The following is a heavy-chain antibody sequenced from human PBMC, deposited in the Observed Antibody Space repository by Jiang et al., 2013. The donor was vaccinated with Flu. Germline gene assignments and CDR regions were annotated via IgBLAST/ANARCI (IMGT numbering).Heavy chain of an antibody. Sequence: SGAEVKKPGASVKVSCKASGYTFSAYYIHWVRQAPGQGPEWMGWINPDSGGTSYAQKFQDWVTLTRDTSINTAYMDLTRLRSDDTATYYCARVRTGTGAFDIWGQGTMVTVSS. CDR2: INPDSGGT. D-gene: IGHD1-1*01. CDR1: GYTFSAYY. J-gene: IGHJ3*02. CDR3: ARVRTGTGAFDI. V-gene: IGHV1-2*04.